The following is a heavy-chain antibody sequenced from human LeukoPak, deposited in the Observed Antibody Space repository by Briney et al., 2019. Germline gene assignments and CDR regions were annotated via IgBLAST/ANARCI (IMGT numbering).Heavy chain of an antibody. CDR1: GFTFDDYG. V-gene: IGHV3-20*04. Sequence: PGGSLRLSCAASGFTFDDYGMSWVRQAPGKGLEWVSGINWNGGSTGYADSVKGRFTISRDNAKNSLYLQMNSLRAEDTALYYCARVMAVAATGYFDYWGQGTLVTVSS. J-gene: IGHJ4*02. CDR3: ARVMAVAATGYFDY. CDR2: INWNGGST. D-gene: IGHD6-19*01.